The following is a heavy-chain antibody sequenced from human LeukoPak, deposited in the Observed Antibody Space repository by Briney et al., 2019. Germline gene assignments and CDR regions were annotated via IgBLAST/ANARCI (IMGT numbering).Heavy chain of an antibody. V-gene: IGHV3-23*01. J-gene: IGHJ4*02. D-gene: IGHD3-10*01. CDR1: GFTFSSYA. CDR3: AKGWNSLSFYITH. Sequence: GGSLRLSCAASGFTFSSYAMVGVRRAPGKGLEWVSGLRISGDTTHYADSVKGRFTISRDNSKNTLYLQMNSLRVDDTAVYYCAKGWNSLSFYITHWGQGILVTVSS. CDR2: LRISGDTT.